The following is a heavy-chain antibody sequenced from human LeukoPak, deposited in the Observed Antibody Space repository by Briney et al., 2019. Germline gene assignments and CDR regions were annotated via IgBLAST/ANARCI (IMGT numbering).Heavy chain of an antibody. CDR1: GGSISSSSYY. J-gene: IGHJ4*02. CDR2: FYYSGST. Sequence: SETLSLTCTVSGGSISSSSYYWGWLRQPPGKGLEWIGSFYYSGSTYYTPSLKSRVTISVDMSKSQFSLRLSSVTAADTAVYYCARTPDSILTGRLDYWGQGTLVTVSS. V-gene: IGHV4-39*07. D-gene: IGHD3-9*01. CDR3: ARTPDSILTGRLDY.